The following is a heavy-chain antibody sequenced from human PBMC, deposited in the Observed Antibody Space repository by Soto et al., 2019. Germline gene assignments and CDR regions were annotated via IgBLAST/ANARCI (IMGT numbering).Heavy chain of an antibody. Sequence: GESLKISWKGAGYSFTSYWIAWVRQIPGKGLEWMGIIYPRDSDTRYSPSFQGQITITADKSITTAYLQWSSLKASDTAMYYCASPVRTYSYGSLPHDAFDLWGQGTMVTVSS. CDR2: IYPRDSDT. CDR3: ASPVRTYSYGSLPHDAFDL. CDR1: GYSFTSYW. J-gene: IGHJ3*01. V-gene: IGHV5-51*01. D-gene: IGHD5-18*01.